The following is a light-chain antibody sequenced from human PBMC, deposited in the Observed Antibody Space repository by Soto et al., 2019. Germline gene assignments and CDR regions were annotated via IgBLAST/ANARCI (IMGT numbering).Light chain of an antibody. CDR1: QSVSSY. CDR2: DAS. CDR3: QQRSNWPPIT. Sequence: EIVLTQSPSTXSXXPXXXXXXXXRASQSVSSYLAWYQQKPGQAPRLLIYDASNRATGIPARFSGSGSGTDFTLTISSLEPEDFAVYYCQQRSNWPPITFGQGTKVDIK. V-gene: IGKV3-11*01. J-gene: IGKJ1*01.